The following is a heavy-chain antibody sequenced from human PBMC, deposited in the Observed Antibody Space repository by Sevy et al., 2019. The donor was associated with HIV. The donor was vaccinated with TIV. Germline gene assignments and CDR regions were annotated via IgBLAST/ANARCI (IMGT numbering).Heavy chain of an antibody. Sequence: GGSLRLSCVASGFTFSSFYMSWVRQAPGKGLEWVANIDPDGSEKYYVDSVQGRFTISRENAKNSLFLQVNSLRAEDTAVYFSARSSEYVYRSDHFDSWGQGTQVTVSS. D-gene: IGHD1-26*01. CDR2: IDPDGSEK. CDR1: GFTFSSFY. CDR3: ARSSEYVYRSDHFDS. V-gene: IGHV3-7*03. J-gene: IGHJ4*02.